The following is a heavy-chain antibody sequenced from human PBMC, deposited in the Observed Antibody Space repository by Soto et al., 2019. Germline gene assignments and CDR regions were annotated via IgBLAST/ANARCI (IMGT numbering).Heavy chain of an antibody. CDR1: GYTLTELS. Sequence: GASVKVSCKVSGYTLTELSMHWVRQAPGKGLEWMGGFDPEDGETIYAQKFQGRVTMTEDTSTDTAYMELSSLRSEDTAVYYCATLFYCSGGSCYSYNWFDPWGQGTLVTVSS. V-gene: IGHV1-24*01. J-gene: IGHJ5*02. D-gene: IGHD2-15*01. CDR3: ATLFYCSGGSCYSYNWFDP. CDR2: FDPEDGET.